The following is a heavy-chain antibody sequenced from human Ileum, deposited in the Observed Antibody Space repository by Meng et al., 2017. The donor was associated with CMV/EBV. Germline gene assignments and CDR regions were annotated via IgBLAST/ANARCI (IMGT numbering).Heavy chain of an antibody. CDR3: ARGRFSSWYGCYYYGMDV. V-gene: IGHV1-8*03. Sequence: ASVKVSCKASGYTFTSYDINWVRQATGQGLEWMGWMNPNSGNTGYAQKFQGRVTITRNTSISTAYMELSSLRSEDTAVYYCARGRFSSWYGCYYYGMDVWGQGTMVTVSS. D-gene: IGHD6-13*01. J-gene: IGHJ6*02. CDR2: MNPNSGNT. CDR1: GYTFTSYD.